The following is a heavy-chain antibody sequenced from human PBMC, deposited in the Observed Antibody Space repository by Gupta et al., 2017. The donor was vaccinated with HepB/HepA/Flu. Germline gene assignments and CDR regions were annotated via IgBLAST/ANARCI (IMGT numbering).Heavy chain of an antibody. CDR3: ARDRIDYGDYNFYYYYGMDV. D-gene: IGHD4-17*01. CDR1: GFTFSSYE. Sequence: EVQLVESGGGLVQPGGSLRLSCAASGFTFSSYEMNWVRQAPGKGLEWVSYISSSGSTIYYAGSLKGRFTISRDNAKNSLYLQMNSLRAEDTAVYYCARDRIDYGDYNFYYYYGMDVWGQGTTVTVSS. V-gene: IGHV3-48*03. J-gene: IGHJ6*02. CDR2: ISSSGSTI.